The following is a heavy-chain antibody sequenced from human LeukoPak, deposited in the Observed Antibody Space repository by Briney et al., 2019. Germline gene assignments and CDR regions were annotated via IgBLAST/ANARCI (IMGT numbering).Heavy chain of an antibody. CDR3: ARDTKYYGGNSAYYFDY. J-gene: IGHJ4*02. CDR1: GFNFKYV. CDR2: VSASGGDT. V-gene: IGHV3-23*01. Sequence: GGSLRLSCAASGFNFKYVWMNWVRQAPGKGLEWVSTVSASGGDTYYADSVKGRFTISRDNSKNTLYLQMNSLRAEDTAVYYCARDTKYYGGNSAYYFDYWGQGTLVTVSS. D-gene: IGHD4-23*01.